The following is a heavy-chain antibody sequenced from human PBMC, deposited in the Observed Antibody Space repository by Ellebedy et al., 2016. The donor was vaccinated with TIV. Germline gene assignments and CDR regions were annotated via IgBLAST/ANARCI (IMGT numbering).Heavy chain of an antibody. CDR2: IKGDGSSA. V-gene: IGHV3-74*01. D-gene: IGHD1-7*01. CDR3: AKRLELRRVPDY. J-gene: IGHJ4*02. CDR1: GFTFTSYW. Sequence: GESLKISCAASGFTFTSYWMHWVRQAPGKELVWVSRIKGDGSSAGYADSVKGRFTISRDNSKNTLYLQMNSLRAEDTAVYYCAKRLELRRVPDYWGQGTLVTVSS.